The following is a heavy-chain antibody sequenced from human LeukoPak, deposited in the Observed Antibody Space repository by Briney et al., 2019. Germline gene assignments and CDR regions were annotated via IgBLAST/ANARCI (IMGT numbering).Heavy chain of an antibody. J-gene: IGHJ5*02. Sequence: PGGSLRLSCAASGFTFSSYGMHWVRQAPGKGLEWVAFIRYDGSNKYYADSVKGRFTISRDNSKNTLYLQMNSLRAEDTAVDYCAKDAVVVPAAIFTWFDPWGQGTLVTVSS. CDR2: IRYDGSNK. V-gene: IGHV3-30*02. CDR1: GFTFSSYG. D-gene: IGHD2-2*02. CDR3: AKDAVVVPAAIFTWFDP.